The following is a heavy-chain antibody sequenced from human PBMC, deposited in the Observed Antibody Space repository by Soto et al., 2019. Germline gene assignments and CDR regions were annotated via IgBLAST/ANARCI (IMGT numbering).Heavy chain of an antibody. D-gene: IGHD3-22*01. CDR3: ARMGRATYYYDSVGGWIDV. CDR2: IYSSVTT. CDR1: GGPINSVSYY. V-gene: IGHV4-31*03. Sequence: QVQLQESGPGLVKPSQTLSLTCTVSGGPINSVSYYWIWVRQYPGRGLEWIGYIYSSVTTYYNPDLKRRVFTSLDMSKNPFSLKLSSVTAEDTAVYFCARMGRATYYYDSVGGWIDVGVQGTIVTVGS. J-gene: IGHJ4*02.